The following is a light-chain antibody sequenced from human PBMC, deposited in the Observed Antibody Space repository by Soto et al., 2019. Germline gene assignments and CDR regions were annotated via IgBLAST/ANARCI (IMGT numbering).Light chain of an antibody. CDR1: QSVSNNY. Sequence: EIVLTQSPGTLSLSPGERATLSCSASQSVSNNYLDWYQQKPGQAPRLLIYESSNRATGIAARFSGSGSGTDFTLTISSLEPEDFAVYYCQQRSNWPQTFGPGTKVDLK. V-gene: IGKV3-11*01. CDR3: QQRSNWPQT. CDR2: ESS. J-gene: IGKJ1*01.